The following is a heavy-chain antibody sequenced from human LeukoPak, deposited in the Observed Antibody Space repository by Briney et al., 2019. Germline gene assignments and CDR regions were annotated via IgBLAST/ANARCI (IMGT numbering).Heavy chain of an antibody. V-gene: IGHV1-46*01. Sequence: GASVKVSCKASGYTFTSYYMHWVRQAPGQGLEWMGIINPSGGSTSYAQKFLGRVTMTRDTSTSTVYMELSSLRSEDTAVYYCARVLRYSSDVGYSLHFDYWGQGTLVTVSS. J-gene: IGHJ4*02. D-gene: IGHD6-19*01. CDR1: GYTFTSYY. CDR3: ARVLRYSSDVGYSLHFDY. CDR2: INPSGGST.